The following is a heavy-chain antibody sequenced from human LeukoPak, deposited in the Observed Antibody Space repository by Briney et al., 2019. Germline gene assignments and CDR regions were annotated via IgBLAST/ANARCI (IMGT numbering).Heavy chain of an antibody. V-gene: IGHV4-39*07. CDR2: IYYSGST. Sequence: SETLSLTCTVSGGSISSSSYYWGWIRQPPGKGLEWIGSIYYSGSTYYNPSLKSRVTISVDTSKNQFSLKLSSVTAADTAVYYCARAPVIPGIAAAGTPNFDYWGQGTLVTVSS. J-gene: IGHJ4*02. CDR3: ARAPVIPGIAAAGTPNFDY. D-gene: IGHD6-13*01. CDR1: GGSISSSSYY.